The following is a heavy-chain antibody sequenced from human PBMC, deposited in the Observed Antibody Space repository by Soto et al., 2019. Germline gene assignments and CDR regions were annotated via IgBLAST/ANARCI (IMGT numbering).Heavy chain of an antibody. J-gene: IGHJ4*02. Sequence: GGSLRLSCLASGFTFNTYSVNWVRQAPGKGLEWVASISGRSNFIYYSDSMKGRFTISRDNVRNSLYLQMSSLRVEDTAVYYCVRDSPPRHATSDQSFDYWGQGTRVTVSS. CDR3: VRDSPPRHATSDQSFDY. D-gene: IGHD2-2*01. V-gene: IGHV3-21*01. CDR2: ISGRSNFI. CDR1: GFTFNTYS.